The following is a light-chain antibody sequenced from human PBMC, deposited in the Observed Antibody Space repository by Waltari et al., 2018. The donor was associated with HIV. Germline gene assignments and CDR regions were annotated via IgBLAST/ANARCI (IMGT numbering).Light chain of an antibody. CDR2: RNN. V-gene: IGLV1-47*01. J-gene: IGLJ2*01. CDR1: SSNIGSNY. Sequence: QSVLTQPPSASGTPGQRVTISCSGSSSNIGSNYVYWYQQLPGTAPKLLLYRNNRRPSGVPDRFSGSKSGASASLAISGLLSEDEADYYCAAWGNSLSLLFGGGTKLTVL. CDR3: AAWGNSLSLL.